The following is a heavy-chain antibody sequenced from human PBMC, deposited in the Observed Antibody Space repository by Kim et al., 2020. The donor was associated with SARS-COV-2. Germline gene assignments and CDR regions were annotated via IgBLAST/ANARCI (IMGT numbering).Heavy chain of an antibody. Sequence: ASVKVSYKVSGYTLTELSMHWVRQAPGKGLEWMGGFDPEDGETIYAQKFQGRVTMTEDTSTDTAYMELSSLRSEDTAVYYCATSTGTRHYYYYYGMDVWGQGTTVTVSS. CDR1: GYTLTELS. D-gene: IGHD1-1*01. V-gene: IGHV1-24*01. CDR2: FDPEDGET. J-gene: IGHJ6*02. CDR3: ATSTGTRHYYYYYGMDV.